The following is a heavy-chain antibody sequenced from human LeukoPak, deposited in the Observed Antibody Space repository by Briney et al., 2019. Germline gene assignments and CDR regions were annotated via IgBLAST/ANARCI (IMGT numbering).Heavy chain of an antibody. CDR1: GFTFSSYW. CDR3: AKENSGSLTTPLDY. CDR2: IKQDGSEK. V-gene: IGHV3-7*01. Sequence: GGSLRLSCAASGFTFSSYWMSWVRQAPGKGLEWVANIKQDGSEKYYVDSVKGRFTISRDNAKNSLYLQMNSLRAEDTAVYYCAKENSGSLTTPLDYWGQGTLVTVSS. D-gene: IGHD1-26*01. J-gene: IGHJ4*02.